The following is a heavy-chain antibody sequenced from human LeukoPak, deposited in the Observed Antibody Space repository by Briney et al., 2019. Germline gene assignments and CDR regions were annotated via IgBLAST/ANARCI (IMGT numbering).Heavy chain of an antibody. J-gene: IGHJ5*02. D-gene: IGHD6-19*01. CDR3: AKGGEQWLVFDWFDP. CDR1: GFTFSSYA. CDR2: ISGSGGSA. V-gene: IGHV3-23*01. Sequence: GGSLRLSCAASGFTFSSYAMSWVRQAPGKRLEWVSAISGSGGSAYYADSVKGRFTISRDNSKNTLYLQMNSLRAEDTAVYYCAKGGEQWLVFDWFDPWGQGTLVTVSS.